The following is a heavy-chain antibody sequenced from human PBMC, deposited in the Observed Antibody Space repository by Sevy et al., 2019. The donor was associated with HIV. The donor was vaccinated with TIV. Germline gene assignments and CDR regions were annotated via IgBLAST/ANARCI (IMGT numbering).Heavy chain of an antibody. CDR2: IKQDGSEK. CDR1: RFTFSNYW. D-gene: IGHD1-26*01. Sequence: GGSLRLSCAASRFTFSNYWMRWVRQAPGKGLEWVANIKQDGSEKYYVDSVKGRFTISRDNAKNSLYLQMNSLRAEDTAVYYCARERGISFIVGATTGAFDIWGQGTMLTVSS. J-gene: IGHJ3*02. V-gene: IGHV3-7*01. CDR3: ARERGISFIVGATTGAFDI.